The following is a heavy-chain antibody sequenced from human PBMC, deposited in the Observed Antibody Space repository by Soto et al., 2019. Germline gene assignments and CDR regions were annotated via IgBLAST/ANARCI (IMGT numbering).Heavy chain of an antibody. J-gene: IGHJ3*02. CDR3: ARDYDYIWGSYRSGAFDI. CDR1: GVTFSIYS. V-gene: IGHV3-21*01. Sequence: PGGALGLSCAAAGVTFSIYSRNWGREAPGKGVEWVSSISISTSSFIDYADSVSGRFPISRDNAKNSLYPQMNSLSDEDTAVYYCARDYDYIWGSYRSGAFDIWGQGTMVTVSS. D-gene: IGHD3-16*02. CDR2: ISISTSSFI.